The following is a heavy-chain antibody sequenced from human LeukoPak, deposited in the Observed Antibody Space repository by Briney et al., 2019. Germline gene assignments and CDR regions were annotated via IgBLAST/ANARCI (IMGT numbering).Heavy chain of an antibody. J-gene: IGHJ4*02. D-gene: IGHD6-13*01. CDR2: INSDGSST. CDR3: ARGQGYGSSWFDY. V-gene: IGHV3-74*01. Sequence: GGSLRLSCAASGFTFSSYWMHWVRQAPGKGLVWVSRINSDGSSTSYADSVKGRFTISRDNAKNTLYLQMNSLRAEDTAMYYCARGQGYGSSWFDYWGQGTLVTVSS. CDR1: GFTFSSYW.